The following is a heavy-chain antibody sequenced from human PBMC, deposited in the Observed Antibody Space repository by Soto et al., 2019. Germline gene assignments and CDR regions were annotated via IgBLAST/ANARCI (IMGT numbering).Heavy chain of an antibody. D-gene: IGHD5-12*01. CDR2: ISDSGSTI. V-gene: IGHV3-48*01. CDR1: GFPFSSYA. Sequence: EVQLVESGGGLVQPGGSLRLSCAASGFPFSSYAMNWVRQTPDKGLEWLSYISDSGSTINYADSVKGRFTISRDNAKNSLYLQMNSLRADDTAVYYCTRDGSWGQGTLVTVSS. J-gene: IGHJ5*02. CDR3: TRDGS.